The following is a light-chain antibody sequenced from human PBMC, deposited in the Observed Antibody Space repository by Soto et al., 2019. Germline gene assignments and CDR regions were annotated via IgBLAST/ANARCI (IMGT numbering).Light chain of an antibody. CDR2: DAS. V-gene: IGKV3-20*01. CDR3: QHYDSSPRT. CDR1: QSVSSSY. Sequence: EIVLTQSPGTLSLSPGERATLSCRASQSVSSSYLAWYQQKPGQAPRLLIYDASSRATGIPDRFSGSGSVTDFTLTISRLEPEDFAVYYCQHYDSSPRTFGQGTKVEIK. J-gene: IGKJ1*01.